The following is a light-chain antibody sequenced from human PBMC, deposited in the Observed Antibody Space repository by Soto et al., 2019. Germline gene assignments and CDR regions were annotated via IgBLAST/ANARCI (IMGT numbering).Light chain of an antibody. CDR3: QQANSFPVT. CDR1: QGISSW. J-gene: IGKJ5*01. V-gene: IGKV1-12*01. Sequence: DIQMTQSPSSVSASVGDRVTITCRARQGISSWLAWYQQKPGKARKHLIYAASSVQSGVPSRFSGSRSGTEFTLTLSSLQPEDFGTYYCQQANSFPVTFLEGTRLEIK. CDR2: AAS.